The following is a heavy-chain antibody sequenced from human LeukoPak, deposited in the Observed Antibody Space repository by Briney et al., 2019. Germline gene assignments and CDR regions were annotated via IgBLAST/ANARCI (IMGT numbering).Heavy chain of an antibody. CDR2: IIPIFGTA. D-gene: IGHD4-23*01. CDR1: GYTFTSYA. J-gene: IGHJ4*02. CDR3: ARTLTVVTPVLGY. Sequence: SVKVSCKASGYTFTSYAISWVRQAPGQGLEWMGGIIPIFGTANYAQKFQGRVTITADESTSTAYMELSSLRSEDTAVYYCARTLTVVTPVLGYWGQGTLVTVSS. V-gene: IGHV1-69*13.